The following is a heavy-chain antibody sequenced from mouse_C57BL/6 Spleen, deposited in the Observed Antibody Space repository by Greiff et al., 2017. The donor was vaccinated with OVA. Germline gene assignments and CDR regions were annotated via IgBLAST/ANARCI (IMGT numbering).Heavy chain of an antibody. D-gene: IGHD4-1*02. CDR1: GYAFSSSW. Sequence: VQRVESGPELVKPGASVKISCKASGYAFSSSWMNWVKQRPGKGLEWIGRIYPGDGDTNYNEKFKGKATLTADKSSSTAYMQLSSLTSEDAAVYCCTRFNWDSIDYWGQGTTLTVSS. J-gene: IGHJ2*01. CDR3: TRFNWDSIDY. V-gene: IGHV1-82*01. CDR2: IYPGDGDT.